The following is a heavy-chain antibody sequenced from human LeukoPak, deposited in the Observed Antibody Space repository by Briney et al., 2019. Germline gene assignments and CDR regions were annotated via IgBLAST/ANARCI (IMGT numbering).Heavy chain of an antibody. D-gene: IGHD2-2*01. J-gene: IGHJ4*02. CDR2: ISGSGGST. CDR1: GFTFSSYA. Sequence: GGSLRLSCAASGFTFSSYAMSWVRQAPGKGLEWVSAISGSGGSTYYADSVKGRFTISRDNSKNTLYLQMNSLRAEDTAVDYCAKDLSSVIVVVPAAKTKTYFDYWGQGTLVTVSS. CDR3: AKDLSSVIVVVPAAKTKTYFDY. V-gene: IGHV3-23*01.